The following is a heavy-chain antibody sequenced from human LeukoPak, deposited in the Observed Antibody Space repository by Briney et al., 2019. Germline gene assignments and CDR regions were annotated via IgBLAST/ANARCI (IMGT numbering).Heavy chain of an antibody. CDR1: GGTFSSYA. V-gene: IGHV1-69*05. Sequence: SVKVSCKASGGTFSSYAISWVRQAPAQGLEWMGGIIPIFGTANYEQKFKGRVTITTDESTSTAYMELRSLRSEDTAVYYCARVVRSVTNYYYYMDVWGKGTTVTVSS. J-gene: IGHJ6*03. D-gene: IGHD2-21*02. CDR3: ARVVRSVTNYYYYMDV. CDR2: IIPIFGTA.